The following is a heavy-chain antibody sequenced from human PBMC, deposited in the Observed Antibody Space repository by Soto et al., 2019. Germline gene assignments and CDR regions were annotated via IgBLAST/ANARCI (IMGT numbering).Heavy chain of an antibody. CDR1: GFTFSNNA. J-gene: IGHJ3*02. CDR3: ASLRTGHYDILTGFGALDI. CDR2: ISGTGYGT. V-gene: IGHV3-23*01. D-gene: IGHD3-9*01. Sequence: GGSLRLSCAASGFTFSNNAMNWVRQAPGKGLEWVSGISGTGYGTYYADSVKGRFTISRDSSNNTLYLQMNSLRAEDTAVYYCASLRTGHYDILTGFGALDIWGQGTMVTVSS.